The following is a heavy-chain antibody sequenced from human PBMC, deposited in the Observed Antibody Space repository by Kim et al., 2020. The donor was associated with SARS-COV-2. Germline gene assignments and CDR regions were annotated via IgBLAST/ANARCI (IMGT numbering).Heavy chain of an antibody. Sequence: YNADSVKDRLTISRDNAKNSLYLQMNSLRAEDTAVYYCARDDYYGSGGDYWGQGTLVTVSS. D-gene: IGHD3-10*01. V-gene: IGHV3-21*01. CDR3: ARDDYYGSGGDY. J-gene: IGHJ4*02.